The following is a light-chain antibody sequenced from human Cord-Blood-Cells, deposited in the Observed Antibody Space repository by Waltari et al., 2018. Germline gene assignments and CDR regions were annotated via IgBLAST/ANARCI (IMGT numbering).Light chain of an antibody. Sequence: SYELTQPPSVSVSPGQTASITCSGDKWGDKYACWYQQKPGQSPVLVIYQDSKRPSGIPERFSGSNSGKTATVTISGTQAMDEADYYCQAWDSSTEVFGGGTKLTGL. J-gene: IGLJ2*01. V-gene: IGLV3-1*01. CDR3: QAWDSSTEV. CDR2: QDS. CDR1: KWGDKY.